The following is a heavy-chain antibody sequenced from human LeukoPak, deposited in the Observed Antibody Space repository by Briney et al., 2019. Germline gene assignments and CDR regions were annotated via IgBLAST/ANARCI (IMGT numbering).Heavy chain of an antibody. D-gene: IGHD3-22*01. CDR3: AKRGVVIRVILVGFHKEAYYFDS. Sequence: GGSLRLSCEASGFTFSSFAMSWVRQAPGKGLEWVSTITGGSGAKYYADSVKGRFTISRDNPKNTLCLQMNGLRAEDTAVYFCAKRGVVIRVILVGFHKEAYYFDSWGQGALVTVSS. V-gene: IGHV3-23*01. CDR1: GFTFSSFA. J-gene: IGHJ4*02. CDR2: ITGGSGAK.